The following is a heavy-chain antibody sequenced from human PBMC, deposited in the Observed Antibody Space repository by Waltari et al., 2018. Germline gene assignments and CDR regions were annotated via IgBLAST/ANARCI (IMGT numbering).Heavy chain of an antibody. CDR1: GFTLSSYW. J-gene: IGHJ5*02. Sequence: EVQLVESGGGLVQPGGSLRLSCAASGFTLSSYWMTWVRQAPGKGLVLVSRINGDGVSTSYADSVKGRFTISRDNANNTLYLQRNSLRAEDTAVYYCTRTRYCSTTSCQVGWFDPWGQGTLVTVSS. CDR2: INGDGVST. V-gene: IGHV3-74*01. CDR3: TRTRYCSTTSCQVGWFDP. D-gene: IGHD2-2*01.